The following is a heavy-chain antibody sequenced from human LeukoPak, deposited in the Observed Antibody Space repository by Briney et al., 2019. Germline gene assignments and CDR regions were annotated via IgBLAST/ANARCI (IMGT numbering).Heavy chain of an antibody. CDR3: ARDSGRYCTIDSCYTDFDY. J-gene: IGHJ4*01. V-gene: IGHV3-7*01. CDR1: GFTFSSYW. CDR2: IKQDGSEK. D-gene: IGHD2-2*02. Sequence: GGSLRLSCAASGFTFSSYWMSWVRPAPGKGLEWVANIKQDGSEKYYVDSVKGRFTISRDNAKNSLYLQMNSLRAEDTAVYYCARDSGRYCTIDSCYTDFDYWGRGTLVSVSS.